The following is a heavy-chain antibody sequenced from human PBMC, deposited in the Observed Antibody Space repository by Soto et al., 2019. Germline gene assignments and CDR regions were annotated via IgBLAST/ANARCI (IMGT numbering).Heavy chain of an antibody. Sequence: QVQLQQWGAGLLKPSETLSLTCAVYGGSFSGYYWSWIRQPPGKGLEWIGEINHSGSTNYNPSLQRRVTKSGGKSPKQLSLTLSSVNAADTAVHSSAGRRGSSSWYKWFDPWGQGTLVTVAS. V-gene: IGHV4-34*01. CDR1: GGSFSGYY. D-gene: IGHD6-13*01. CDR2: INHSGST. J-gene: IGHJ5*02. CDR3: AGRRGSSSWYKWFDP.